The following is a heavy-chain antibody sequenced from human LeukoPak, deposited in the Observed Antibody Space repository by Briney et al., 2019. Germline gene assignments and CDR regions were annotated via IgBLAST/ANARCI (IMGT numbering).Heavy chain of an antibody. Sequence: GGSLRLSCAASGFTFSSYWMHWVRQAPGTGLVWVSRIKSDGSSTSYADSVKGRFTMSRDNAKNTLYLQMNSLTAEDTAVCYCVGGGRVSWLTYFDYWGQGSLVTVSS. D-gene: IGHD5-24*01. CDR2: IKSDGSST. CDR1: GFTFSSYW. CDR3: VGGGRVSWLTYFDY. J-gene: IGHJ4*02. V-gene: IGHV3-74*01.